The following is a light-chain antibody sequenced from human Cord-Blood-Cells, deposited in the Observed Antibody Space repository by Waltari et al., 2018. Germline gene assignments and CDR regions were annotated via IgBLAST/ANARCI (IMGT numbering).Light chain of an antibody. CDR2: EGS. J-gene: IGLJ3*02. V-gene: IGLV2-23*01. CDR3: CSYAGSSWV. CDR1: SSDVGRYNL. Sequence: QSALTQPASVSGSPGQSIPISSTGTSSDVGRYNLVSWYQQHPGKAPKLMIYEGSKRPSGVSNRFSGSKSGNTASLTISGLQAEDEADYYCCSYAGSSWVFGGGTKLTVL.